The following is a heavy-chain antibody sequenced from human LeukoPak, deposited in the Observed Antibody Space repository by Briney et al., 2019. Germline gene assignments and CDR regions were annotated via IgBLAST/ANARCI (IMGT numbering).Heavy chain of an antibody. J-gene: IGHJ5*02. D-gene: IGHD6-6*01. CDR2: INPNSGGT. Sequence: ASVKVSCKASGYTFTGYYMHWVRQAPGQGLEWMGVINPNSGGTNYAQKFQGRVTMTRDTSISTAYMELSRLRSDDTAVYYCARGGFIAARPHDNWFDPWGQGTLVTVSS. V-gene: IGHV1-2*02. CDR1: GYTFTGYY. CDR3: ARGGFIAARPHDNWFDP.